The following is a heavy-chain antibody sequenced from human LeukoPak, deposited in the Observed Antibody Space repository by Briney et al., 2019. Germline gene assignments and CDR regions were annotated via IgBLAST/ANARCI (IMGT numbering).Heavy chain of an antibody. V-gene: IGHV4-34*01. CDR2: VNHSGST. CDR1: GGSFSGYY. CDR3: ARGTTTIFGAVIPRKYNWFDP. D-gene: IGHD3-3*01. J-gene: IGHJ5*02. Sequence: SETLSLTCAVYGGSFSGYYWSWIRQPPGKGLEWIGEVNHSGSTNYNPSLKSRVTISVDTSKNQFSLKLSSVTAADTAVYYCARGTTTIFGAVIPRKYNWFDPWGQGTLVTVSS.